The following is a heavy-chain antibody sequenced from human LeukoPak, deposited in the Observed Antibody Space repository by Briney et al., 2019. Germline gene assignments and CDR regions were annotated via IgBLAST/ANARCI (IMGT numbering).Heavy chain of an antibody. J-gene: IGHJ4*02. V-gene: IGHV3-30*02. Sequence: PGGSLRLSCTTSGPTLSHHGMHWVRQAPGRGLEWVAFIWYDGGNKNYADYVKGRFTLSRDNSKNMVYLQMNSLRVEDTAVYHCVTGSSGTNLLVYFDSWGQGTLVTVSS. CDR3: VTGSSGTNLLVYFDS. CDR2: IWYDGGNK. D-gene: IGHD1-7*01. CDR1: GPTLSHHG.